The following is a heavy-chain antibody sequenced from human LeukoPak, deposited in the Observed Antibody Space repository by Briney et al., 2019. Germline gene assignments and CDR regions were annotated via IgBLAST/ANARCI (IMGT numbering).Heavy chain of an antibody. V-gene: IGHV1-69*13. CDR1: GGTFSSYA. Sequence: ASVKVSCKASGGTFSSYAISWVRQAPGQGLEWMGGIIPIFGTANYAQKFQGRVTITADESTSTAYMELSSLRSEDTAVSYCARGLLTGYSPYWFDPWGQGTLVTVSS. CDR2: IIPIFGTA. CDR3: ARGLLTGYSPYWFDP. D-gene: IGHD3-9*01. J-gene: IGHJ5*02.